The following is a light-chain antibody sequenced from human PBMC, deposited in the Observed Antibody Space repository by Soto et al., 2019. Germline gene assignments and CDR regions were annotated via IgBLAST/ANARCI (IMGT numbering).Light chain of an antibody. CDR1: SSDVGGYNY. V-gene: IGLV2-14*01. Sequence: QSVLTQPASVSGSPGQSITISCTGTSSDVGGYNYVSWYQQHPGTAPKLMIYEVSNRPSGLSNRFSGSKSGNTASLTISGLQAEDEADYYCSSYTSSSPLYVFGTGTKVTVL. J-gene: IGLJ1*01. CDR2: EVS. CDR3: SSYTSSSPLYV.